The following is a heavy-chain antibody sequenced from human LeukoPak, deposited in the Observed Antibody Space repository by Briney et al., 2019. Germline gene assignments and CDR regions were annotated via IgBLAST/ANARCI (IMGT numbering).Heavy chain of an antibody. CDR2: IYYSGST. V-gene: IGHV4-30-4*01. J-gene: IGHJ6*04. D-gene: IGHD2-15*01. CDR1: GGSIGSGDYY. Sequence: SQTLSLTCTVSGGSIGSGDYYWSWIRQPPGKGLEWIGYIYYSGSTYYNPSLKSRATISVDTSKNQFSLKLSSVTAADTAVYYCARDPLKGYPYGMDVWGKGTTVTVSS. CDR3: ARDPLKGYPYGMDV.